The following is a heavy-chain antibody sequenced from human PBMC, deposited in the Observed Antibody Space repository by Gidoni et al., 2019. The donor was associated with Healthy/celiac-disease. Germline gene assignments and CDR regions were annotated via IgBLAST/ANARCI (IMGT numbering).Heavy chain of an antibody. V-gene: IGHV4-31*03. CDR3: ARRGLLGTFDY. Sequence: VQLQESGPGLVKPSQTLSLTCSVPGGPISSGGYYWSWIRQHPGKGLEWIGYIYYSGSTYYNPSLKSRVTTSVDTSKNQFSLKLSSVTAADTAVYYCARRGLLGTFDYWGQGTLVTVSS. J-gene: IGHJ4*02. CDR2: IYYSGST. D-gene: IGHD2-15*01. CDR1: GGPISSGGYY.